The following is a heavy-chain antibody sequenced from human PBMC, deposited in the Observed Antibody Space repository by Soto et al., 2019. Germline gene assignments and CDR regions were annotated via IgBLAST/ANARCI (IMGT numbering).Heavy chain of an antibody. D-gene: IGHD1-26*01. CDR3: ARGGRLSGSYADAFDL. CDR2: IKEDGSEK. CDR1: GFTFSTYW. Sequence: EVQLVESGGGLVQPGGSLRLSCAASGFTFSTYWMNWVRQAPGKGLEWVANIKEDGSEKYYVDSVKGRFTISRDNAKNSLYLQLNSLKSDDTAVYYCARGGRLSGSYADAFDLWGQGTMVTVSS. J-gene: IGHJ3*01. V-gene: IGHV3-7*03.